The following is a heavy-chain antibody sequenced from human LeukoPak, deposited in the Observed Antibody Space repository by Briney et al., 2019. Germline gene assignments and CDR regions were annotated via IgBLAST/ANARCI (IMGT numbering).Heavy chain of an antibody. CDR1: GGTFSSYA. CDR3: AREPPPRNGGNSDY. J-gene: IGHJ4*02. D-gene: IGHD4-23*01. V-gene: IGHV1-69*04. Sequence: ASVKVSCTASGGTFSSYAVSWVRQAPGQGLEWMGRIIPILGIANYAQKFQGRVTITADKSTSTAYMELSSLRSEDTAVYYCAREPPPRNGGNSDYWGQGTLVTVSS. CDR2: IIPILGIA.